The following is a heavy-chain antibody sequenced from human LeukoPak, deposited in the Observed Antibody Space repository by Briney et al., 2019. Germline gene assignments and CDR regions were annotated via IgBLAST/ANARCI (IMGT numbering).Heavy chain of an antibody. J-gene: IGHJ4*02. CDR1: GFNFEMFG. CDR3: ARGSFGGNSGFYYFAS. CDR2: SSYNVINE. D-gene: IGHD4-23*01. Sequence: PGRSLRLSCEASGFNFEMFGMHWVRQAPGKGLEWVAASSYNVINEYYADSVKGRFTVSRDNSKNTLYLRMTSLRAEDTAFYYCARGSFGGNSGFYYFASWGQGTPVTVSS. V-gene: IGHV3-33*08.